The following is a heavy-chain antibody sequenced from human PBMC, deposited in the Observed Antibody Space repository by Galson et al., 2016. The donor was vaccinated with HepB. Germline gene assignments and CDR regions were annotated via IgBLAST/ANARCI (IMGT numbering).Heavy chain of an antibody. V-gene: IGHV3-15*07. CDR2: IKSKTHGGTK. D-gene: IGHD1-14*01. CDR3: TTGFDGIQI. CDR1: GFTFSNAW. Sequence: SLRLSCAASGFTFSNAWMNWVRQAPGNGLEWVGRIKSKTHGGTKDYAAPVKGRLTIPRDDSKNTLYLQMNSLKTEDTAVYYCTTGFDGIQIWGQGTLVTVSS. J-gene: IGHJ1*01.